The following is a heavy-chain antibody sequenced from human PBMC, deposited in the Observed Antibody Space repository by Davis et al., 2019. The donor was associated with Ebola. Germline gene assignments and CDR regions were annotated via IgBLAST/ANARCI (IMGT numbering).Heavy chain of an antibody. J-gene: IGHJ6*02. CDR3: ARHYYGDNRYGMDV. CDR1: GYIFTSYW. V-gene: IGHV5-51*01. D-gene: IGHD4-17*01. CDR2: IFPDDSDT. Sequence: GESLKISCKVSGYIFTSYWIGWVRQMPGKGLEWMGFIFPDDSDTTYSPSFQGQVTFSVDRSIRTAYLQWNSLKASDTAMYYCARHYYGDNRYGMDVWGQGTTVTVSS.